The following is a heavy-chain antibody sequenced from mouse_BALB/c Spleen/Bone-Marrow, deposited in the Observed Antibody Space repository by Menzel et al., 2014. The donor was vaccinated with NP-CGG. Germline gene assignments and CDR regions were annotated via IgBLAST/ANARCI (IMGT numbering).Heavy chain of an antibody. J-gene: IGHJ4*01. V-gene: IGHV7-3*02. CDR3: ARETGYAYGNFAMDY. CDR2: IRNRANGYTT. CDR1: GFTSIDYY. Sequence: EVKLVESGGGLVQPVGSLRLSCEASGFTSIDYYMTWVRQPPGKALEWLGFIRNRANGYTTEYSASVKGRFTISRDISQSIFYLQMNTLRAEDSATYYCARETGYAYGNFAMDYWGQGTSVTVSS. D-gene: IGHD2-1*01.